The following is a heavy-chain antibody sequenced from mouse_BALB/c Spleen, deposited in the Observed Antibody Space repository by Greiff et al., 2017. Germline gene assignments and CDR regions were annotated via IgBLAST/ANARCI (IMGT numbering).Heavy chain of an antibody. V-gene: IGHV5-9-4*01. Sequence: EVQGVESGGGLVKPGGSLKLSCAASGFTFSSYAMSWVRQSPEKRLEWVAEISSGGSYTYYPDTVTGRFNISRDNAKNTLYLEMSSLRSEDTAMYYCARGGGVDVWGAGTTVTVSS. CDR2: ISSGGSYT. J-gene: IGHJ1*01. CDR1: GFTFSSYA. CDR3: ARGGGVDV. D-gene: IGHD1-1*02.